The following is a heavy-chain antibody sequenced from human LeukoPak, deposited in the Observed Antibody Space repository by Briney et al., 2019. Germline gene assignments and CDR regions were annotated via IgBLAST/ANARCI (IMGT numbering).Heavy chain of an antibody. CDR2: FDPEDGET. J-gene: IGHJ6*03. CDR3: ATYDAHDFWSGYNYYYMDV. CDR1: GYTLTELS. V-gene: IGHV1-24*01. Sequence: ASVKVSCKVSGYTLTELSMHWVRQAPGKGLEWMGGFDPEDGETIYAQKFQGRVTMTEDTSTDTAYMELSSLRSEDTAVYYCATYDAHDFWSGYNYYYMDVWGKGTTVTVSS. D-gene: IGHD3-3*01.